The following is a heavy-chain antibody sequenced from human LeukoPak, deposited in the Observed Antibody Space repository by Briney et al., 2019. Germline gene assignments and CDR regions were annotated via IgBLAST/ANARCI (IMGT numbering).Heavy chain of an antibody. J-gene: IGHJ4*02. CDR1: GASIKNYY. D-gene: IGHD3-16*01. Sequence: KPSETLSLTCSVSGASIKNYYWTWIRQPAGKGLEWLGRIYVTENTNFNPSLRSRLSMSIDTSSNLFSLNLRSVTAADTAVYYCAATRAESYVVWGQGALVTVSP. CDR2: IYVTENT. CDR3: AATRAESYVV. V-gene: IGHV4-4*07.